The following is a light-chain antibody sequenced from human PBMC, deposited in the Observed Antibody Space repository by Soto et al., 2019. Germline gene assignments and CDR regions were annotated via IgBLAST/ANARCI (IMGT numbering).Light chain of an antibody. V-gene: IGKV1-5*01. J-gene: IGKJ1*01. CDR1: QSISSW. Sequence: DIQMTQSPSTLSASVGDRVTITCRASQSISSWLAWYQQKPGKAPKLLIYDASSLESGVPSRFSGSGSGTEFTLTISSLQPDAFATYYGQQYKRTSGQGTKV. CDR2: DAS. CDR3: QQYKRT.